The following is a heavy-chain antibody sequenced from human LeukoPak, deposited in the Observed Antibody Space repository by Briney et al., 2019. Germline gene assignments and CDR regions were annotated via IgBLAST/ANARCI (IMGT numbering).Heavy chain of an antibody. CDR1: GFTVSSYA. J-gene: IGHJ4*02. D-gene: IGHD6-13*01. V-gene: IGHV3-23*01. Sequence: GGSLRLSCAASGFTVSSYAMSWGRQAPGKGLEWGSAISGSGGSTYYADSVKGRFTISRDNSKNSRDLEMKRPGAQDTAVYLCARDSHSSSWYSDFDYWGQGTLVTVSS. CDR2: ISGSGGST. CDR3: ARDSHSSSWYSDFDY.